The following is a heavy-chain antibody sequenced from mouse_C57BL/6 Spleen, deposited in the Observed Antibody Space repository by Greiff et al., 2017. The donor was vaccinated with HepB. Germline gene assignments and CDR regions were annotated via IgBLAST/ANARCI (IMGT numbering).Heavy chain of an antibody. Sequence: QVQLQQSGAELVKPGASVKLSCKASGYTFTSYWMHWVKQRPGQGLEWIGMIHPNSGSTNYNEKFKSKATLTVDKSSSTAYMQLSSLTSEDSAVYYCAPIYYDYGWYFDVWGTGTTVTVSS. CDR1: GYTFTSYW. CDR2: IHPNSGST. D-gene: IGHD2-4*01. V-gene: IGHV1-64*01. CDR3: APIYYDYGWYFDV. J-gene: IGHJ1*03.